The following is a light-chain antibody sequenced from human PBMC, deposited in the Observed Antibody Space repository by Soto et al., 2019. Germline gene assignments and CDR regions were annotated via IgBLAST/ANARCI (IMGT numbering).Light chain of an antibody. CDR2: EAS. V-gene: IGKV3-11*01. J-gene: IGKJ3*01. CDR1: QGMGGY. Sequence: EIVLTQSRGTRALSPGERATLSGRASQGMGGYLAGCQQKPGQPPRLLIYEASTRATGIPGRFSDSGPGTDFPLTIRSLEPEDFAVYYCHPRSNCPLTFGPGTNVEI. CDR3: HPRSNCPLT.